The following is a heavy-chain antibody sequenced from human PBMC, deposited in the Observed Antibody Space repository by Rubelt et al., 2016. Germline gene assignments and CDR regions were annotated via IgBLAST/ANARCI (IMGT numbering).Heavy chain of an antibody. J-gene: IGHJ4*02. Sequence: QVQLVQSGAEAKKPGASVKVSCKASGYTFTGYYMHWVRQAPGQGLEWMGWINPNSGGTNYARKFQGRVTMTRDTSISTAYMELGRLRSDDTAVYYCARFAIGGHSSGYLFDYWGQGTLVTVSS. D-gene: IGHD3-22*01. V-gene: IGHV1-2*02. CDR1: GYTFTGYY. CDR3: ARFAIGGHSSGYLFDY. CDR2: INPNSGGT.